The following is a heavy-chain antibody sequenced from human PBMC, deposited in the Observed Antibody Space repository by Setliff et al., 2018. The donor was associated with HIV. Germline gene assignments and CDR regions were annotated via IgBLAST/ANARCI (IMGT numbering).Heavy chain of an antibody. V-gene: IGHV3-23*01. Sequence: GGSLRLSCAASGFTFGSFAMSWVRQAPGKGLEWVSTLSGSGGSTYYADSVKGRFTISRDNSKNTLYLQMNSLRAEDTAVYYCAKDGNVGSGWPYFDYWGQGTLVTVSS. J-gene: IGHJ4*02. CDR1: GFTFGSFA. CDR2: LSGSGGST. CDR3: AKDGNVGSGWPYFDY. D-gene: IGHD6-19*01.